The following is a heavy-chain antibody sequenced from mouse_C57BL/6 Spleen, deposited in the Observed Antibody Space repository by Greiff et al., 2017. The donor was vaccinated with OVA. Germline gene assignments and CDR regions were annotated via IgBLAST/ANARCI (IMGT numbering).Heavy chain of an antibody. CDR1: GYTFTCYW. CDR2: IYPGSGST. V-gene: IGHV1-55*01. J-gene: IGHJ4*01. Sequence: VKLQQPGAELVKPGASVKMSCKASGYTFTCYWITWVKQRPGQGLEWIGDIYPGSGSTNYNEKFKSKATLTVDTSSSTAYMQLSSLTSEDSAVYYCARIYYDPPYAMDYWGQGTSVTVSS. D-gene: IGHD2-4*01. CDR3: ARIYYDPPYAMDY.